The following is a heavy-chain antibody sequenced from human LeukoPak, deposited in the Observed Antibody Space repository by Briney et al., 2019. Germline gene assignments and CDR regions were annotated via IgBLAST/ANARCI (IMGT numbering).Heavy chain of an antibody. Sequence: ASVKVSCKASGYTFTSYDINWVRQATGQGLEWMGWMNPNSGNTGYAQKFQGRVTMTRNTSISTAYMELSSLRSEDTAVYYCARGARGGSGSGYYYYYMDVWGKGTTVTISS. CDR2: MNPNSGNT. J-gene: IGHJ6*03. CDR1: GYTFTSYD. CDR3: ARGARGGSGSGYYYYYMDV. V-gene: IGHV1-8*01. D-gene: IGHD3-10*01.